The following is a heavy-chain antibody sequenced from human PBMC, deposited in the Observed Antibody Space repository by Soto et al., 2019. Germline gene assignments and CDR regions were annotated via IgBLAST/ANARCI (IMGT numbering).Heavy chain of an antibody. CDR1: GYTFTGYY. CDR3: ARDLRLAPPYGMDV. Sequence: ASVKVSCKASGYTFTGYYMHWVRQAPGQGLEWMGWINPNSGGTNYAQKFQGRVTMTRDTSISTAYMELSRLRSDDTAVYYCARDLRLAPPYGMDVWGQGPTVTVSS. J-gene: IGHJ6*02. V-gene: IGHV1-2*02. CDR2: INPNSGGT.